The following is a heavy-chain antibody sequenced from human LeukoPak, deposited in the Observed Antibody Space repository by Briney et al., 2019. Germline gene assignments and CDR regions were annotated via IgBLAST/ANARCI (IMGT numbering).Heavy chain of an antibody. Sequence: SETLSLTCTVSGGSISSYYWSWIRQPPGKGLEWIGYVYYSGSTNYNPSLKSRVTISVDTSKNQFPLKLSSVTAADTAVYYCARGLTYYDFLTGYYTFPYFDYWGQGTLVTVSS. V-gene: IGHV4-59*01. CDR3: ARGLTYYDFLTGYYTFPYFDY. CDR1: GGSISSYY. D-gene: IGHD3-9*01. CDR2: VYYSGST. J-gene: IGHJ4*02.